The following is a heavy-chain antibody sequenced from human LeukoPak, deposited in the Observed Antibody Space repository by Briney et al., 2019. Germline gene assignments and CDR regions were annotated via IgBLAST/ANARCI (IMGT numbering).Heavy chain of an antibody. CDR3: AIGDGLGELSSSFDH. J-gene: IGHJ4*02. CDR2: ISYDGTKK. V-gene: IGHV3-30*04. CDR1: GFAFCNYA. Sequence: GGSLRLSCAASGFAFCNYAMLWVRQAPGKGLLWVAVISYDGTKKYYADSLNGRFTTSRDNSKKTLYLRMNSLRTEDTAVYYCAIGDGLGELSSSFDHWGQGTLVTVSS. D-gene: IGHD3-16*02.